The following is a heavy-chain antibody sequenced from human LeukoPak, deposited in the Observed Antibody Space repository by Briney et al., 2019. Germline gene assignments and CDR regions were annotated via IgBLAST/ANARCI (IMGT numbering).Heavy chain of an antibody. V-gene: IGHV4-59*01. CDR3: ASGSSIYGY. J-gene: IGHJ4*02. CDR1: RGSIRRDY. CDR2: IYYSGST. Sequence: SETPSLTRTVPRGSIRRDYWSWIRPPPRQGLGWMGYIYYSGSTSYNPSLKSRVTISVDMSKNQFSLNLSSVTTAGTAVYYCASGSSIYGYWGQGTLVTVSS. D-gene: IGHD6-6*01.